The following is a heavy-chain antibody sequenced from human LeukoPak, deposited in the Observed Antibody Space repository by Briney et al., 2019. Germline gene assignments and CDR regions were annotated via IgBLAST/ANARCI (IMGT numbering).Heavy chain of an antibody. Sequence: QSGGSLRLSCAASGFTFSSHAMSWVRQAPGKGLEWVSAISGSGGSTYYADSVKGRFTISRDNSKNTLYLQMNSLRAEDTAVYYCAKPIPYSCSSTSCPPTHRIDYGMDVWGQGTTVTVSS. CDR2: ISGSGGST. V-gene: IGHV3-23*01. CDR1: GFTFSSHA. D-gene: IGHD2-2*01. J-gene: IGHJ6*02. CDR3: AKPIPYSCSSTSCPPTHRIDYGMDV.